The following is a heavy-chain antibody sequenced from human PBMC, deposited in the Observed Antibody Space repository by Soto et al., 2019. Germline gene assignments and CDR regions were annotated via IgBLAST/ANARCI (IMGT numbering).Heavy chain of an antibody. CDR2: ITSSSTTI. D-gene: IGHD6-13*01. CDR1: GFTFSTYS. J-gene: IGHJ5*02. CDR3: ARDNGIAGSFDP. Sequence: GGSLRLSCAASGFTFSTYSMNWVRQAPGKGLEWISYITSSSTTIFYADSVKGRFTISRDNAKNSLYLQMDSLRDEDTSVYYCARDNGIAGSFDPWGQGTLVTVSS. V-gene: IGHV3-48*02.